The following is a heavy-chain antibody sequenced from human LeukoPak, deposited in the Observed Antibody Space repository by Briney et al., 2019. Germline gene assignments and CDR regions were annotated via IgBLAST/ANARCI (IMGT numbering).Heavy chain of an antibody. V-gene: IGHV3-7*05. J-gene: IGHJ5*02. CDR3: TRIIVEVPGVSDYCDP. D-gene: IGHD2-2*01. CDR2: IKEDGSET. CDR1: GFTFSRHW. Sequence: GGSLRLSCAGSGFTFSRHWMYWVRQAPGKGLEWVANIKEDGSETFYVASVRGRFTISRDNAKNTLYLQMNSLRAEDTAVYYCTRIIVEVPGVSDYCDPWGQGTLVTVSS.